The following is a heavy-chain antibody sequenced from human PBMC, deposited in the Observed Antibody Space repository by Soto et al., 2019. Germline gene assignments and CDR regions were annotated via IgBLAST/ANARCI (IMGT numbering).Heavy chain of an antibody. CDR3: ARSDSSGWYWSHFDY. V-gene: IGHV5-51*01. D-gene: IGHD6-19*01. CDR1: GYDFNSHW. CDR2: IYPGDSDT. Sequence: GESLKISCKGSGYDFNSHWIGWVRQMPGQGLEWMGIIYPGDSDTRYNPSFQGRVTISADKSSSTAYLQWSTLEASDTAMYYCARSDSSGWYWSHFDYWGQGTLVTVS. J-gene: IGHJ4*02.